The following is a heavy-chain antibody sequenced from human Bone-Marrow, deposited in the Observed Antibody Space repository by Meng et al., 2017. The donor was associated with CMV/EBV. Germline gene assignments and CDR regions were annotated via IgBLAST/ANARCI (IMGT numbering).Heavy chain of an antibody. CDR3: ARDGDRSGDYSWGYFDY. Sequence: GGSLRLSCAASGFTFSSYSMNWVRQAPGKGLEWVAYISWSSATIYYADSVKGRFTISRDNAKSSLYLHMSSLRAADTAVYYCARDGDRSGDYSWGYFDYWGQGTLVTVSS. V-gene: IGHV3-48*04. CDR1: GFTFSSYS. J-gene: IGHJ4*02. D-gene: IGHD3-22*01. CDR2: ISWSSATI.